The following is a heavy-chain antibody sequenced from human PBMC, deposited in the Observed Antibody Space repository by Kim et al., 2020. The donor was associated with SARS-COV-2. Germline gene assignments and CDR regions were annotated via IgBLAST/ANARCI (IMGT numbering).Heavy chain of an antibody. CDR3: ARSYYDFWSGSYGAQYYFGY. CDR2: ISSSGRTI. CDR1: GLPFGGYE. Sequence: GGSLRLSCAASGLPFGGYEMTWVRQAPGKGLGWVSYISSSGRTIYYAASVKGRFTNSRDNAKTPRYLQMNSLGAEATAVYYCARSYYDFWSGSYGAQYYFGYWGQGTLVSVSS. V-gene: IGHV3-48*03. D-gene: IGHD3-3*01. J-gene: IGHJ4*02.